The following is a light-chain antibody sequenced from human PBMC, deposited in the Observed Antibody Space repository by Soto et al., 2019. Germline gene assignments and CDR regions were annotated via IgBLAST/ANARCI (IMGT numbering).Light chain of an antibody. CDR3: SSYTTSSTRQIV. V-gene: IGLV2-14*03. Sequence: QSALTQPASVSGSPGQSITISCTGTSSDVGGYNYVSWYQHHPGKAPKLMIFDVSNRPSGVSNRFSGSKSGNRASLTISGLQPEDEADYYCSSYTTSSTRQIVCGTGTKLTVL. CDR1: SSDVGGYNY. CDR2: DVS. J-gene: IGLJ1*01.